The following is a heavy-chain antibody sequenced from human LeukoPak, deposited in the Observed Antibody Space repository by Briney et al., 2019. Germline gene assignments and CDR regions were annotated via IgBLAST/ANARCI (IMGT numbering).Heavy chain of an antibody. Sequence: SQTLSLTCAVSGGSISSGGYSWSWIQQPPGKGLEWIGYIYHSGSTYYNPSLKSRVTISVDRSKNQFSLKLSSVTAADTAVYYCARAPIGDRDAFDIWGQGTMVTVSS. CDR2: IYHSGST. CDR3: ARAPIGDRDAFDI. V-gene: IGHV4-30-2*01. J-gene: IGHJ3*02. CDR1: GGSISSGGYS. D-gene: IGHD4-17*01.